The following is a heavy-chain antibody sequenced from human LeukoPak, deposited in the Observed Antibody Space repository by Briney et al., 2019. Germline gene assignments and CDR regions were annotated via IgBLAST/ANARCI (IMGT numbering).Heavy chain of an antibody. Sequence: GGSLRLSCAATGFTFSDYEINWVRQAPGKGLEWVSCISTSGSTTYYADSVKGRFTISRDNAKNSLFLQMNTLTAEDTAVYYCARGALHVFDYWGQGTPVTVSS. CDR1: GFTFSDYE. CDR2: ISTSGSTT. CDR3: ARGALHVFDY. D-gene: IGHD3-10*02. V-gene: IGHV3-48*03. J-gene: IGHJ4*02.